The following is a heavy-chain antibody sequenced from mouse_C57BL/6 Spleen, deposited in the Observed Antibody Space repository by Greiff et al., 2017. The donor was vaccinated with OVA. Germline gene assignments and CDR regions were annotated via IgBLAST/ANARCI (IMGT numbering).Heavy chain of an antibody. CDR3: ARSAYYSNYYFDY. V-gene: IGHV1-52*01. J-gene: IGHJ2*01. D-gene: IGHD2-5*01. CDR2: IDPSDSET. Sequence: QVQLKQPGAELVRPGSSVKLSCKASGYTFTSYWMHWVKQRPIQGLEWIGNIDPSDSETHYNQKFKDKATLTVDKSSSTAYMQLSSLTSEDSAVYYCARSAYYSNYYFDYWGQGTTLTVSS. CDR1: GYTFTSYW.